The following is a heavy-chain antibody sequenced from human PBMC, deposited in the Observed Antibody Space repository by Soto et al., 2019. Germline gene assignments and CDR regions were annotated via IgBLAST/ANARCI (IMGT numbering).Heavy chain of an antibody. CDR2: TYYNGDT. J-gene: IGHJ4*02. CDR3: ARGPAYIDGWRTFDL. Sequence: TLSLTCTVSDDSFRGAEYYWSWIRQPLGKGPEWIGYTYYNGDTKYNPALRSRVTMSEDTSKNQFSLRLSSVTAADTAVYFCARGPAYIDGWRTFDLWGRGILVTV. V-gene: IGHV4-61*08. CDR1: DDSFRGAEYY. D-gene: IGHD6-19*01.